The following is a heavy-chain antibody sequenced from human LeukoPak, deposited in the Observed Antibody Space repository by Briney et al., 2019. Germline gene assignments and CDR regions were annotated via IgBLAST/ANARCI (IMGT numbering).Heavy chain of an antibody. V-gene: IGHV3-7*03. D-gene: IGHD6-19*01. Sequence: GGSLRLSCAASGFTFSSYWMSWVRQAPGKGLEWVANIKQDGSEKYYVDSVKGRFTIPRDNSQNTLYLQMNSLRAEDTAVYYCAKDGYSSGASFDYWGQGTLVTVSS. CDR2: IKQDGSEK. CDR3: AKDGYSSGASFDY. J-gene: IGHJ4*02. CDR1: GFTFSSYW.